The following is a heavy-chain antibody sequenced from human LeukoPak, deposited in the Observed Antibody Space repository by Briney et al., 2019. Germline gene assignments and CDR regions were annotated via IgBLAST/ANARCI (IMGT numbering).Heavy chain of an antibody. Sequence: GGSLRLSCAASGFTFSSYSLNRVREAPGKGLECGSSISSSSSYIYYVDSVKGRFTISRDNAKNSLYLQMNSLRAEDTAVYYCARDPPKYYYGAGSLIDYWGQGTLVTVSS. CDR1: GFTFSSYS. CDR3: ARDPPKYYYGAGSLIDY. J-gene: IGHJ4*02. CDR2: ISSSSSYI. D-gene: IGHD3-10*01. V-gene: IGHV3-21*01.